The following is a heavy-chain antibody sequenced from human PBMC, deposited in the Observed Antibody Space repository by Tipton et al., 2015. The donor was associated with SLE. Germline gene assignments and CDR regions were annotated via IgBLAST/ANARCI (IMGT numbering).Heavy chain of an antibody. CDR1: GFTFSSYS. CDR2: ISGSGGST. CDR3: AKAKYSGYAWGDAFDI. V-gene: IGHV3-23*01. D-gene: IGHD5-12*01. Sequence: SLRLSCAASGFTFSSYSMNWVRQAPGKGLEWVSAISGSGGSTYYADFVKGRFTISRDNSKNTLYLQMNSLRAEDTAVYYCAKAKYSGYAWGDAFDIWGQGTMVTVSS. J-gene: IGHJ3*02.